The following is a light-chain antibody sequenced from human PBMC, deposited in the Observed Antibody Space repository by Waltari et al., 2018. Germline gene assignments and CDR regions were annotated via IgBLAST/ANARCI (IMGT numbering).Light chain of an antibody. Sequence: QSVLTQPPSVSAAPGQKVTISCSGSSSNIGNNYVSWYQQFPGTAPKLVIDENKQRLSGIPDRFSGSRSGTSATLGITGLQTGDEADYYCGTWDSSLSAWVFGGGTKLTVL. CDR1: SSNIGNNY. CDR3: GTWDSSLSAWV. J-gene: IGLJ3*02. V-gene: IGLV1-51*02. CDR2: ENK.